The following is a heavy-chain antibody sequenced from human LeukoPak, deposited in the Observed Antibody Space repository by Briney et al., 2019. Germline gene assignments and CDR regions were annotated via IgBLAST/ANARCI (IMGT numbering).Heavy chain of an antibody. CDR2: IWYDGSNK. Sequence: GSLRLSCAASGFTFSSYGMHWVRQAPGKGLEWVAVIWYDGSNKYYADSVKGRFTISRDNSKNTLYLQMNSLRAEDTAVYYCARDRYYGSGSYLDYWGQGTLVTVSS. CDR1: GFTFSSYG. CDR3: ARDRYYGSGSYLDY. J-gene: IGHJ4*02. D-gene: IGHD3-10*01. V-gene: IGHV3-33*01.